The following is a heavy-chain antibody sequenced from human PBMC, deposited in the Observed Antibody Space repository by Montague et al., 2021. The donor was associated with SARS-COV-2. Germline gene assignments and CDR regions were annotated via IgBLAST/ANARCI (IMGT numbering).Heavy chain of an antibody. Sequence: SETLSLTCSVSGGSFSSSSYYWGWIRQPPGKGPEWIGIIYYSGSTNYNPSLKSRVTMSVDTSKKQFSLRLTSVTAADTAVYYCARNRTSYDDVWWSHRYTPDYWGQGTLVTVSS. CDR2: IYYSGST. J-gene: IGHJ4*02. CDR1: GGSFSSSSYY. CDR3: ARNRTSYDDVWWSHRYTPDY. D-gene: IGHD3-16*02. V-gene: IGHV4-39*01.